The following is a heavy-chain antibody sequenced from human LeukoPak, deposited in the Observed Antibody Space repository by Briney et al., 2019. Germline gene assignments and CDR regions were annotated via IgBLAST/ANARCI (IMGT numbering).Heavy chain of an antibody. CDR2: IYSDGTT. V-gene: IGHV3-53*01. CDR3: ARAGYYSGSGDSGEIDF. CDR1: GLTVSSNY. J-gene: IGHJ4*02. D-gene: IGHD3-10*01. Sequence: GGSLRLSCPVSGLTVSSNYMSWVRQAPGKGLEWVSLIYSDGTTYYADSVKGRFSISRDNSKNTVYLQLNSLRAEDTAMYYCARAGYYSGSGDSGEIDFWGQRTLVTVPS.